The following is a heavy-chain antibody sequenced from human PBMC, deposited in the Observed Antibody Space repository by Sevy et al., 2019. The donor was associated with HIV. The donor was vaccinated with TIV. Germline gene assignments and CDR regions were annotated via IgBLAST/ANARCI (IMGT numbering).Heavy chain of an antibody. V-gene: IGHV5-51*01. CDR2: IYPGDSDT. J-gene: IGHJ6*02. CDR1: GYSFTSYW. D-gene: IGHD3-10*01. CDR3: VRPTSPCGSGSGYYGMDV. Sequence: GESLKISCKGSGYSFTSYWIGWVRQMPGKGLEWMGIIYPGDSDTRHSPSFQGQVTISADKSISTAYLQWSSLKASDTAMNYCVRPTSPCGSGSGYYGMDVWGQGTTVTVSS.